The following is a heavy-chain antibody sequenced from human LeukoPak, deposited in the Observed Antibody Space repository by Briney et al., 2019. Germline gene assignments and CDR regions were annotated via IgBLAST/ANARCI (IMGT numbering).Heavy chain of an antibody. D-gene: IGHD6-13*01. Sequence: GGSLRLSCAASGFTFDDYGMSWVRQAPGKGLEWVSGINWNGGSTGYADSVKGRFTISRDNAKNSLYLQMNSPRAEDTALYYCARARSIELVPNWFDPWGQGTLVTVSS. CDR3: ARARSIELVPNWFDP. J-gene: IGHJ5*02. CDR2: INWNGGST. V-gene: IGHV3-20*04. CDR1: GFTFDDYG.